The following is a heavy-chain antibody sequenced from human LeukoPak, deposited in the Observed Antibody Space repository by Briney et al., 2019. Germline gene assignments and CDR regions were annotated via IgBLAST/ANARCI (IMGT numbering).Heavy chain of an antibody. D-gene: IGHD4-17*01. J-gene: IGHJ6*02. CDR3: ARDDTVTTFYYYYYYGMDV. CDR2: IYTSGST. CDR1: GGSISSYY. Sequence: SETLSLTCTVSGGSISSYYWSWIRQPAGKGLEWIGRIYTSGSTNYNPSLKSRVTMSVDTSKNQFSLKLSSVTAADTAVYYYARDDTVTTFYYYYYYGMDVWGQGTTVTVSS. V-gene: IGHV4-4*07.